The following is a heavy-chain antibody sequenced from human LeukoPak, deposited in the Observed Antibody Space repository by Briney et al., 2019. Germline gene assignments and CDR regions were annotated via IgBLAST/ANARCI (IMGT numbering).Heavy chain of an antibody. J-gene: IGHJ4*02. CDR1: GFTFSSYW. D-gene: IGHD2-2*03. V-gene: IGHV3-7*03. CDR2: IKQDGSEK. CDR3: AKDSHWILFDD. Sequence: PGGSLRLSCAAPGFTFSSYWMSWVRQAPGKGLEWVANIKQDGSEKYYVDSVKGRFTISRDNSKNTLYLQMNSLRDEDTAVYYCAKDSHWILFDDWGQGTLVTVSS.